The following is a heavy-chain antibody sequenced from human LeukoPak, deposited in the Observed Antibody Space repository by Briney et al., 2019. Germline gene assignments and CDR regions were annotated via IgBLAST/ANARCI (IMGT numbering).Heavy chain of an antibody. CDR3: ARSLYGSGSYDKGDGYFDY. CDR1: GFTFRSYW. Sequence: GGSLRLSCAASGFTFRSYWMTWVRQALGKGLEWVATIKQDGNEKQYVDSVKGRFTISRDNAKNSLYLQMNSLRAEDTAVYYCARSLYGSGSYDKGDGYFDYWGQGTLVTVSS. V-gene: IGHV3-7*01. J-gene: IGHJ4*02. D-gene: IGHD3-10*01. CDR2: IKQDGNEK.